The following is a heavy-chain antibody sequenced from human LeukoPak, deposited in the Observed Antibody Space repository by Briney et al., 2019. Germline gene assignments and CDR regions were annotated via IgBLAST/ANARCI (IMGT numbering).Heavy chain of an antibody. J-gene: IGHJ4*02. V-gene: IGHV4-59*01. CDR3: ARGIVVVTASYFDY. D-gene: IGHD2-15*01. CDR1: GGSISDYY. Sequence: SETLSLTCTVSGGSISDYYWSWIRQPPGKGLEWIGYIYYSGSTNYNPSLESRVTISLDTSKNQFSLKLSSVTAADTAVYYCARGIVVVTASYFDYWGQGTLVTVSS. CDR2: IYYSGST.